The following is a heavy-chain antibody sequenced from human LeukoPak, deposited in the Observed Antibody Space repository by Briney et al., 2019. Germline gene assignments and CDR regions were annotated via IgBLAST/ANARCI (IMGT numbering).Heavy chain of an antibody. CDR1: GYRFTSYW. CDR3: ARLLDYDYVPDDY. D-gene: IGHD3-16*01. J-gene: IGHJ4*02. V-gene: IGHV5-51*01. CDR2: IYPGDSDT. Sequence: GESLKISCKGSGYRFTSYWIGWVRQMPGKGLEWMGIIYPGDSDTRYSPPFQGQVTISADKSISTAYLQWSSLKASDTAMYYCARLLDYDYVPDDYWGQGTLVTVSS.